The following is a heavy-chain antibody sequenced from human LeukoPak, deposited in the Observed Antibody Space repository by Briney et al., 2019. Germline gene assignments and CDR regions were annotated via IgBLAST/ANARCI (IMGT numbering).Heavy chain of an antibody. CDR1: GDSISSSSYY. V-gene: IGHV4-39*07. CDR3: ARSYGGSIFDY. CDR2: IYYSGST. J-gene: IGHJ4*02. D-gene: IGHD2-15*01. Sequence: PSETLSLTCSVSGDSISSSSYYWGWIRQPPGKGLEWIGSIYYSGSTYYNPSLKSRVTISGDTSKNQFSLKLSSVTAADTAVYYCARSYGGSIFDYWGQGTLVTVSS.